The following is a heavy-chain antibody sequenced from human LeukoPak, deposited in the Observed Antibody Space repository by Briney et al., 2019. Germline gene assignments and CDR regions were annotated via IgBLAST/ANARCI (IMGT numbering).Heavy chain of an antibody. CDR1: GFTFDDYG. CDR3: ASRKRSRGVVAADY. V-gene: IGHV3-20*04. J-gene: IGHJ4*02. Sequence: AGGSLRLSCAASGFTFDDYGMSWVRQAPGKGLEWVSGINWNGGSTGYADSVKGRFTISRDNAKNSLYLQMNSLRAEDTALYYCASRKRSRGVVAADYWGQGTLVTVSS. D-gene: IGHD2-15*01. CDR2: INWNGGST.